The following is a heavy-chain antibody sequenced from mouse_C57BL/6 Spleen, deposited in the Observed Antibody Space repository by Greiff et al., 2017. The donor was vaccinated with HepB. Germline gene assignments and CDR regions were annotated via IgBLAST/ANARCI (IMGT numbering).Heavy chain of an antibody. CDR3: ARAYDYDAFAY. V-gene: IGHV1-81*01. Sequence: QVQLQQSGAELARPGASVKLSCKASGYTFTSYGISWVKQRTGQGLECIGEIYPRSGNTYYNEKFKGKATLTADKSSSTAYMELRSLTSEDSAVYFCARAYDYDAFAYWGQGTLVTVSA. CDR1: GYTFTSYG. J-gene: IGHJ3*01. D-gene: IGHD2-4*01. CDR2: IYPRSGNT.